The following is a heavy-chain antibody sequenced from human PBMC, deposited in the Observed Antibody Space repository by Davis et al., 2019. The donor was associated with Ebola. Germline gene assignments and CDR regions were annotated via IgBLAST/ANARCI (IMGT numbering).Heavy chain of an antibody. CDR2: ISGSGGST. CDR3: AKDRTQYFAGGAY. V-gene: IGHV3-23*01. CDR1: GFTFSSYA. Sequence: PGGSLRLSCAASGFTFSSYAMTWVRQAPGKGLEWVSSISGSGGSTYYADSVKGRFTISRDNSKNTLYLQMNSLRAEDTAVYYCAKDRTQYFAGGAYWGQGTLVTVS. J-gene: IGHJ4*02. D-gene: IGHD2-21*01.